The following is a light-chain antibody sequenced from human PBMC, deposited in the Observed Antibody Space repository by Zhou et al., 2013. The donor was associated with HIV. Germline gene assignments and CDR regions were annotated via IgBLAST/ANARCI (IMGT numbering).Light chain of an antibody. CDR3: QYFALSPFK. CDR1: QTINSDY. Sequence: DIVLTQSPGTLSLSPGEGASLSCRASQTINSDYLAWYQQRPGQAPRLLIYSASTRATGIPDRFRCSGSGTDFTLSISRLEPEDFATYYCQYFALSPFKFGGGTKVDIK. J-gene: IGKJ4*01. CDR2: SAS. V-gene: IGKV3-20*01.